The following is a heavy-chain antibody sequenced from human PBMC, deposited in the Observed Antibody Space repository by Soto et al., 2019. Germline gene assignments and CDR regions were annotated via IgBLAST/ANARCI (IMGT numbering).Heavy chain of an antibody. Sequence: LRLSCAASGFTFSGSAMHWVRQASGKGLEWVGRIRSKAKSYATAYAVSVKGRFTISRDDSRNTAYLQMNSLKTEDTAVYYCARGVYDFWSGHPKGLDYWGQGTVVTVSS. J-gene: IGHJ4*02. CDR1: GFTFSGSA. CDR3: ARGVYDFWSGHPKGLDY. D-gene: IGHD3-3*01. CDR2: IRSKAKSYAT. V-gene: IGHV3-73*01.